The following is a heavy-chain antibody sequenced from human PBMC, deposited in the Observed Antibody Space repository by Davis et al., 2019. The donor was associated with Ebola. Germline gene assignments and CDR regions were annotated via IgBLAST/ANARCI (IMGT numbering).Heavy chain of an antibody. Sequence: PGGSLRLSCVGSGFTFSSYWMNWVRQAPGKGLEWVANIQQGGRHINYVDSVKGRFTISRDDAKNSLYLQRNRLRVDDTALYSCAIDIGGRPTLDYWGQGALVTVSS. CDR2: IQQGGRHI. CDR3: AIDIGGRPTLDY. V-gene: IGHV3-7*01. J-gene: IGHJ4*02. D-gene: IGHD5-12*01. CDR1: GFTFSSYW.